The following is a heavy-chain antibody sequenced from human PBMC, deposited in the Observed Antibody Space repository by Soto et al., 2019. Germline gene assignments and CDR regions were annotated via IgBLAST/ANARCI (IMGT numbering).Heavy chain of an antibody. D-gene: IGHD3-10*01. CDR2: VYVTGTGT. J-gene: IGHJ4*02. CDR1: GYPFTTYH. CDR3: ARPEGYGSGSYYFDS. V-gene: IGHV1-46*01. Sequence: AAVKVSCKASGYPFTTYHLHWVRQAPGQGLEWMGIVYVTGTGTRSAQKFQGRLTMTRDRSTSTVYMELSSLRSEDTAVYYCARPEGYGSGSYYFDSWGQGTLVTVSS.